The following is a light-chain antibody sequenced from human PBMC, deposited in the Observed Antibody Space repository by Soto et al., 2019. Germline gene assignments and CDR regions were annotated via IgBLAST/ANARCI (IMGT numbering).Light chain of an antibody. CDR2: LNSDGSH. V-gene: IGLV4-69*01. J-gene: IGLJ2*01. Sequence: QSVLTQSPSASASLGASVKLTCTLSSGHSNYAIAWHQQQSEKGPRYLMKLNSDGSHSKGDGIPDCFSGSSSGAERYLTISSLKSEAEADYYCQTWGSGIVVFGGGTKVTVL. CDR3: QTWGSGIVV. CDR1: SGHSNYA.